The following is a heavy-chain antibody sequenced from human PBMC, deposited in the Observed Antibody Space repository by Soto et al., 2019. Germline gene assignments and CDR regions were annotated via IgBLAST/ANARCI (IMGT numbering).Heavy chain of an antibody. CDR2: ISHSGGT. J-gene: IGHJ4*02. Sequence: SETLSLTCAVSDYSISSGFYWGWIRQYPGKGLEWIGSISHSGGTYYSPSLESRLTLSVDQSKNQFSLRLSSVTAADTAVYYCVRVRSSPYRNFDSWGPGILVIVSS. V-gene: IGHV4-38-2*01. CDR3: VRVRSSPYRNFDS. CDR1: DYSISSGFY. D-gene: IGHD3-16*01.